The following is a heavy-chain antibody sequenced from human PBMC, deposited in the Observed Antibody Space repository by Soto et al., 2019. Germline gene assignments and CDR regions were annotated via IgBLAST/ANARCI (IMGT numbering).Heavy chain of an antibody. CDR2: VYPSGST. CDR3: ARDYTRQSDRDYVPDWFDP. D-gene: IGHD3-16*01. J-gene: IGHJ5*02. V-gene: IGHV4-4*02. CDR1: GGSISTSNW. Sequence: QVQLQESGPGLVKPLGTLSLTCVVSGGSISTSNWWSWVRQSPGKGLEWIGEVYPSGSTNYNPSLGIRATISIDNPKNQVSMPLNPVTAADTAVYFCARDYTRQSDRDYVPDWFDPWGQGTLVTVSA.